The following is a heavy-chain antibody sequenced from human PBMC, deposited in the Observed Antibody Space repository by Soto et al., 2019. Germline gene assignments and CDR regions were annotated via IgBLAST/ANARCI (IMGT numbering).Heavy chain of an antibody. CDR1: GGSFSGYY. V-gene: IGHV4-34*01. CDR2: INHSGST. CDR3: ARGSHLAITMVRGVRAARFDY. J-gene: IGHJ4*02. D-gene: IGHD3-10*01. Sequence: PSQTLSLTCAVYGGSFSGYYWSWIRQPPGKGLEWIGEINHSGSTNYNPSLKSRVTISVDTSKNQFSLKLSSVTAADTAVYYCARGSHLAITMVRGVRAARFDYWGEGTLVTVSS.